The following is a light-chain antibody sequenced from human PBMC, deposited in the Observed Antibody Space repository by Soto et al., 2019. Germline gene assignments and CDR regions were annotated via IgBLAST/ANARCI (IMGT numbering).Light chain of an antibody. J-gene: IGLJ2*01. CDR3: SSYTSSRVV. CDR1: SSNVGSNT. Sequence: QSVLTQPPSASGTPGQRVTISCSGSSSNVGSNTVSWYQQLPGTAPKVLIYSDDQRPSGVSNRFSGSKSGNTASLTISGLQAEDEADYYCSSYTSSRVVFGGGTKVTVL. CDR2: SDD. V-gene: IGLV1-44*01.